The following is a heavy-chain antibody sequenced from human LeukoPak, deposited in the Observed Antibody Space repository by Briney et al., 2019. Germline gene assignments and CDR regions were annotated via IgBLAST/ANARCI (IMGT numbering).Heavy chain of an antibody. D-gene: IGHD3-10*02. CDR2: ISSSSNTI. V-gene: IGHV3-48*04. CDR3: AELGITMIGGV. J-gene: IGHJ6*04. Sequence: GGSLRLSCAASGFTFSSYSMNWVRQAPGKGLEWVSYISSSSNTIYYADPVKGRFTISRDNAKNSLYLQMNSLRAEDTAVYYCAELGITMIGGVWGKGTTVTISS. CDR1: GFTFSSYS.